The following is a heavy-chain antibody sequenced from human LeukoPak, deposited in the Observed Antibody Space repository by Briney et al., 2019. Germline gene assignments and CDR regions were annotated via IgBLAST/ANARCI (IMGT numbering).Heavy chain of an antibody. Sequence: ASVKVSCKVSGYTLTELSMHWVRQAPGQGLEWMGWINPNSGGTNYAQKFQGRVTMTRDTSISTAYMELSRLRSDDTAVYYCARSKQHRGQLYFDYWGQGTLVTVSS. D-gene: IGHD2-2*01. CDR3: ARSKQHRGQLYFDY. J-gene: IGHJ4*02. CDR2: INPNSGGT. CDR1: GYTLTELS. V-gene: IGHV1-2*02.